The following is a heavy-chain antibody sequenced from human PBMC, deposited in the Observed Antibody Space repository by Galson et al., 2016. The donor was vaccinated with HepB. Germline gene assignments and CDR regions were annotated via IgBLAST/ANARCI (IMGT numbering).Heavy chain of an antibody. CDR3: AADVEY. V-gene: IGHV1-58*01. CDR1: GFNFTNSA. Sequence: SVKVSCKASGFNFTNSAVQWVRQARGQRLEWIGWIVVASGNTDYAQKFQERVTITRDMSTSTAYMEPTGLRSEDTAVYYCAADVEYWGQGTLVTVSS. J-gene: IGHJ4*02. CDR2: IVVASGNT.